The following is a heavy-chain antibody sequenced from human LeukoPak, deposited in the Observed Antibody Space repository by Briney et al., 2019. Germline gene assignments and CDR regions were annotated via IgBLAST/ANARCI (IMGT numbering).Heavy chain of an antibody. V-gene: IGHV4-4*07. CDR2: IYTSGST. CDR3: VIVVVPAATGDYFDY. J-gene: IGHJ4*02. CDR1: GGSISSYY. D-gene: IGHD2-2*01. Sequence: ASETLSLTCTVSGGSISSYYWSWIRQPAGKGLEWIGRIYTSGSTNYNPSLKSRVTMSVDTSKNQFSLKLSSVTAADTAVYYCVIVVVPAATGDYFDYWGQGTLVTVSS.